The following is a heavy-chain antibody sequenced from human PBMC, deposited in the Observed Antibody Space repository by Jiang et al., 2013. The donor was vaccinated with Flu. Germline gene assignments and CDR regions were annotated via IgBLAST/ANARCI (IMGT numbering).Heavy chain of an antibody. D-gene: IGHD5/OR15-5a*01. CDR2: IGTAGDT. V-gene: IGHV3-13*01. J-gene: IGHJ6*02. Sequence: VSAIGTAGDTYYPGSVKGRFTISRENAKNSLYLQMNSLRAGDTAVYYCARFYGSFYDPYGMDVWGQGTTVTVSS. CDR3: ARFYGSFYDPYGMDV.